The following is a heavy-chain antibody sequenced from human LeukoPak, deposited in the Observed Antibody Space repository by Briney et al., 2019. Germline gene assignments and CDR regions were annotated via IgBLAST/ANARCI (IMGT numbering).Heavy chain of an antibody. Sequence: GESLKISCKGSGYSFTSYWIGWVRQMPGKGLEWMGIIYPGDSDTRYSPSFQGQVTISADKSISTAYLQWSSLKASDTAMYYCARLHWDSSSWYGHHYYYYGMDVWGQGTTVTVSS. CDR2: IYPGDSDT. CDR1: GYSFTSYW. D-gene: IGHD6-13*01. J-gene: IGHJ6*02. V-gene: IGHV5-51*01. CDR3: ARLHWDSSSWYGHHYYYYGMDV.